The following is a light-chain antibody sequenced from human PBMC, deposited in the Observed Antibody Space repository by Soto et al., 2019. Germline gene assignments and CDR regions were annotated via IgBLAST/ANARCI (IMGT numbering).Light chain of an antibody. J-gene: IGKJ2*01. V-gene: IGKV3-20*01. Sequence: EIVLTQSPGTLSLSPGERATLSCRASQSVSSSYLAWYQQKPGQAPRLLIYGASSRATGIPDRISGSGSGADFTLTVSRLEPEDFAVYYCLQYGSSPYTFGQGTKVAIK. CDR2: GAS. CDR1: QSVSSSY. CDR3: LQYGSSPYT.